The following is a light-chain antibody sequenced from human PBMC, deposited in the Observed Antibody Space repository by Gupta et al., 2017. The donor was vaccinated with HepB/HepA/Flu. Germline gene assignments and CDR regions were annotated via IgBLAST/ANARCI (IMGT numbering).Light chain of an antibody. J-gene: IGKJ1*01. CDR3: QQWYLTPWT. CDR2: WAS. V-gene: IGKV4-1*01. Sequence: DIVMTQSPDSLAVSLGERATINCKSSQSVLYSSDNKNYLAWYQQKPGQSPKLLIYWASTRESGIPDRFSGSGSETDFTLTISSRQAEDVAVYYCQQWYLTPWTFGQGTKLEIK. CDR1: QSVLYSSDNKNY.